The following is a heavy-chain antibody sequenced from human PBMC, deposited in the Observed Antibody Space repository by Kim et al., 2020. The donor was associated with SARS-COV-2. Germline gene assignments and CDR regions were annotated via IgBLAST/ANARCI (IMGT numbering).Heavy chain of an antibody. Sequence: YYADSVKGRFTISRDNSKNTLYLQMTSLRAEDTAVYYCAKEAKVAGTMDYWGQGTLVTVSS. V-gene: IGHV3-30*02. CDR3: AKEAKVAGTMDY. D-gene: IGHD6-19*01. J-gene: IGHJ4*02.